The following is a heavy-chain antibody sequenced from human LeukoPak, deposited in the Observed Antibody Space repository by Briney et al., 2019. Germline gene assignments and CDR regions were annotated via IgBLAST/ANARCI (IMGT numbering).Heavy chain of an antibody. CDR2: IYHSGST. D-gene: IGHD4-11*01. CDR3: ARRYSNYFFDY. Sequence: PSETLSLTCAVSGYSITSGYYWACIRQPPGKGLEWIGNIYHSGSTYYNASLKSRVTISVDTSKNQFSLKLSSVIAADTAVYYCARRYSNYFFDYWGQGTLVTVSS. J-gene: IGHJ4*02. V-gene: IGHV4-38-2*01. CDR1: GYSITSGYY.